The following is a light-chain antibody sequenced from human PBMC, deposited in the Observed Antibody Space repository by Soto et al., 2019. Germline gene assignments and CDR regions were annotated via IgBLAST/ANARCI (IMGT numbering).Light chain of an antibody. CDR3: QQYNSCPFT. J-gene: IGKJ4*02. CDR1: QGVGIN. CDR2: GAS. Sequence: IVMSQSPAPLSVSSGERSTLSCMAIQGVGINLAWYQKKPGKAPRLIIYGASTRPTAIPARFSGSGSGTEFTLTINSLQSEDFEAYYCQQYNSCPFTFGRGTKVDIK. V-gene: IGKV3-15*01.